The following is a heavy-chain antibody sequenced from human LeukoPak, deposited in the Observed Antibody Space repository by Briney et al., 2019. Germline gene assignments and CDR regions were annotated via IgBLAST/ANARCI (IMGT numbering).Heavy chain of an antibody. J-gene: IGHJ4*02. V-gene: IGHV3-21*01. Sequence: GGSLRLSCAASGFTFSSYSMDWVRPAPGKGLEWVSSISSSSGYINYADSVKGRFTISRDNAKNSMYLQMNSLRAEDTAVYYCARAHREHYDFWSGYYYFGYWGQGTLVTVSS. CDR3: ARAHREHYDFWSGYYYFGY. CDR1: GFTFSSYS. CDR2: ISSSSGYI. D-gene: IGHD3-3*01.